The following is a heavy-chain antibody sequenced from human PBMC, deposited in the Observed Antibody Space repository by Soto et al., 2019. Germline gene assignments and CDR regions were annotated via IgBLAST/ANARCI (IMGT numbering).Heavy chain of an antibody. CDR3: ASRSVVTLAFDY. CDR1: GFTFSSYA. CDR2: ISYDGSNK. J-gene: IGHJ4*02. V-gene: IGHV3-30-3*01. Sequence: HPGGSLRLSCAASGFTFSSYAMHWVRQAPGKGLEWVAVISYDGSNKYYADSVKGRFTISRDNSKNTLYLQMNSLRAEDTAVYYCASRSVVTLAFDYWGQGTLVTVSS. D-gene: IGHD2-21*02.